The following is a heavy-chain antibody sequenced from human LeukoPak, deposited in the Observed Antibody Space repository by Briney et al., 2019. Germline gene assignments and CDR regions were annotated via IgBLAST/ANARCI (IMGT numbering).Heavy chain of an antibody. V-gene: IGHV1-8*01. CDR1: GYTLTNYN. D-gene: IGHD1-26*01. J-gene: IGHJ6*03. Sequence: ASVTVSCKASGYTLTNYNINWVRLASGQGLEWMGWMNPNNGNTGYAPKFPGRATMTRPISRPTAYMDLNGLSSEETAVYYCARAMGAYSGRYQGYYYYYMDVWGKGTTATPSS. CDR3: ARAMGAYSGRYQGYYYYYMDV. CDR2: MNPNNGNT.